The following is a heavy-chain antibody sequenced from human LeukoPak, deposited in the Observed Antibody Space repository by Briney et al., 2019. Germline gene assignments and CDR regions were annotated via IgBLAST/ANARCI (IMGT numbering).Heavy chain of an antibody. Sequence: GGSLRLPCAASGFTFSSYSMSWVRQAPGKGLEWVANIKQDGSEKYYVDSVKGRFTISRDNAKNSLFLQMNSLRAEDTAVYYCARARMYTSSSGGFDYWGQGTLVTVSS. CDR1: GFTFSSYS. D-gene: IGHD6-6*01. V-gene: IGHV3-7*01. CDR2: IKQDGSEK. CDR3: ARARMYTSSSGGFDY. J-gene: IGHJ4*02.